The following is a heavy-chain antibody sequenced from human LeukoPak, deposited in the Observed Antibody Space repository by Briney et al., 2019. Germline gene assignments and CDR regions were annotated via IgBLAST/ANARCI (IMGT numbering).Heavy chain of an antibody. CDR2: ISGSGGST. CDR1: GFSFSTYF. CDR3: AKGSGWYNY. J-gene: IGHJ4*02. Sequence: GGSLRLSCVASGFSFSTYFLTWVRQAPGKGLEWVSAISGSGGSTYYADSVKGRFTISRDNSKNTLYLQMNSLRAEDTAVYYCAKGSGWYNYWGQGTLVTVSS. V-gene: IGHV3-23*01. D-gene: IGHD6-19*01.